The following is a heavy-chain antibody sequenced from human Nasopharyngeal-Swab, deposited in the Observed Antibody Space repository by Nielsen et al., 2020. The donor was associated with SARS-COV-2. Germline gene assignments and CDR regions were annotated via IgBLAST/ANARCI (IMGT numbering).Heavy chain of an antibody. CDR3: ARSPTWIQLWYYFDY. D-gene: IGHD5-18*01. J-gene: IGHJ4*02. CDR2: INHSGST. CDR1: GGSFSGYY. Sequence: GSLRLSCAVYGGSFSGYYWSWIRQPPGKGLEWIGEINHSGSTNYNPSLKSRVTISVDTSKNQFSLKLSSVTAADTAVYYCARSPTWIQLWYYFDYWGQGTLVTVSS. V-gene: IGHV4-34*01.